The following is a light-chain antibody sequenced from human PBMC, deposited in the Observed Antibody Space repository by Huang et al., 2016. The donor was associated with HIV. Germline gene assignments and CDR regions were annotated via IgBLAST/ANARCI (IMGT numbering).Light chain of an antibody. J-gene: IGKJ1*01. V-gene: IGKV3-15*01. CDR1: QSVSNN. Sequence: EIVMTQSPATLSVSPRERATLSCRASQSVSNNLAWYQQKPGQAPRRLIDGASTRATGIPARFSGSGSGTEFTLTISSLQSEDFAVYYCQQYNNWPPWTFGQGTKVEIK. CDR3: QQYNNWPPWT. CDR2: GAS.